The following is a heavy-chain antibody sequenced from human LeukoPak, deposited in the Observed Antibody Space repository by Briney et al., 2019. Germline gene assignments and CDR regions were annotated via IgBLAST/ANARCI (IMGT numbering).Heavy chain of an antibody. CDR1: GFTLSIYS. J-gene: IGHJ4*02. CDR2: MSSSSSYI. CDR3: ASIPSGYSGYDSDY. Sequence: GGSLRLFCAASGFTLSIYSMNGVRQAPGKGVEWVSSMSSSSSYIYYADSVKGRFTISRDNAKNSLYLQMNSLRAEDTAVYYCASIPSGYSGYDSDYWGQGTLVTVSS. V-gene: IGHV3-21*01. D-gene: IGHD5-12*01.